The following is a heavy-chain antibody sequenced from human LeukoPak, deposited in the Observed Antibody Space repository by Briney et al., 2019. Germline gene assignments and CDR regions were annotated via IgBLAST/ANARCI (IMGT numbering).Heavy chain of an antibody. CDR3: ARSLAADPAAYFDY. Sequence: GGALRLSCAASGLSFSDEYMSWIRQAPGKGLEWVSYISNSGSYTNYADSVKGRFTISRDNAKNSLYLQMSSLRAEDTAVYYCARSLAADPAAYFDYWGQGTLITVSS. V-gene: IGHV3-11*03. D-gene: IGHD6-13*01. CDR2: ISNSGSYT. J-gene: IGHJ4*02. CDR1: GLSFSDEY.